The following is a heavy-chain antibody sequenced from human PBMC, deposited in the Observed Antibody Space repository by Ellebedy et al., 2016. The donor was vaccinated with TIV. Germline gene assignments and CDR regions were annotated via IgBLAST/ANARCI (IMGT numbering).Heavy chain of an antibody. CDR3: ARESSGWYWD. D-gene: IGHD6-19*01. J-gene: IGHJ4*02. CDR2: ISSSGTSI. V-gene: IGHV3-48*03. Sequence: GESLKISCAASGFTFSSYEMNWVRQAPGKGLEWISYISSSGTSIYYADSVKGRFTISRDNSKNTLYLQMNSLRAEDTAVYYCARESSGWYWDWGQGTLVTVSS. CDR1: GFTFSSYE.